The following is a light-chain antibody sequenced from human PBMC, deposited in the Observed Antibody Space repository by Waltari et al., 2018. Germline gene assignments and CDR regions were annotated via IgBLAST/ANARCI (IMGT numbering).Light chain of an antibody. CDR3: QHHVRLPTT. Sequence: IVLTQSPGTLSLSPGERATLSCRASQSVSTYLAWYQQKPGQPPRLLSYCAYSRAAGIPDRFSGSGYVTDFSLTISRREPEDFAVYYCQHHVRLPTTFGQGTRVEIK. J-gene: IGKJ1*01. V-gene: IGKV3-20*01. CDR2: CAY. CDR1: QSVSTY.